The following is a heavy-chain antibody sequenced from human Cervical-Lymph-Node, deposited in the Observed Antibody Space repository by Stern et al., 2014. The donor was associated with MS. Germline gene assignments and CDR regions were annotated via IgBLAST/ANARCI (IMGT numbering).Heavy chain of an antibody. CDR2: IIPIFGTA. J-gene: IGHJ3*02. V-gene: IGHV1-69*18. CDR1: GGTFSSYA. CDR3: ASTPYGVWAFDI. D-gene: IGHD4-17*01. Sequence: VPLVESGAEVKKPGSSVKVSCKASGGTFSSYAISWVRQAPGQGLEWMGSIIPIFGTANYAHKFQGRVTITADESTSTAYMELSSLRSEDTAVYYCASTPYGVWAFDIWGQGTMVTVSS.